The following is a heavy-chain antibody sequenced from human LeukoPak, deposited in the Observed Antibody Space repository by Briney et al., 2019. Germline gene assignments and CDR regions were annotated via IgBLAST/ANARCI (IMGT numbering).Heavy chain of an antibody. Sequence: GGSLRLSCAASGFTFSNYGMHWVRQAPGKGLEWVAFIRYDGSNKYYADSVKGRFTISRDNSKNTLYLQMNSLRAEDTAVYYCAKDVLLWFGEGPGNDAFDIWGQGTMVTVSS. CDR2: IRYDGSNK. CDR1: GFTFSNYG. D-gene: IGHD3-10*01. CDR3: AKDVLLWFGEGPGNDAFDI. V-gene: IGHV3-30*02. J-gene: IGHJ3*02.